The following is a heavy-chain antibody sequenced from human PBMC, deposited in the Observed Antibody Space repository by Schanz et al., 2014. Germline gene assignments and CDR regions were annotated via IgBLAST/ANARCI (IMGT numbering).Heavy chain of an antibody. V-gene: IGHV3-53*02. Sequence: EVQLVETGGGLIQPGGSLRLSCAASGFTVSSNYMSWVRQAPGKGLEWVSVIYSGGSTYYADSVKGRFTISRDNSKNTLYLQMNSLRAEDTAVYYCARDSVAATGTGYYYGMDVWGQGTTVTVSS. CDR2: IYSGGST. D-gene: IGHD6-13*01. J-gene: IGHJ6*02. CDR3: ARDSVAATGTGYYYGMDV. CDR1: GFTVSSNY.